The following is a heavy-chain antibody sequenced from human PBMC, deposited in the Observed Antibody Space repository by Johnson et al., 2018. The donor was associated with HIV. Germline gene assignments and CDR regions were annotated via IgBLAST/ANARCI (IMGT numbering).Heavy chain of an antibody. CDR1: GFAFSSYG. D-gene: IGHD6-13*01. CDR2: IYSGGAT. CDR3: NARYIIAADTSAFDI. Sequence: QVQLVESGGGVVQPGRSLRLSCAASGFAFSSYGIHWVRQAPGKGLEWVSVIYSGGATYYTDSVKGRFTISRDNSKNTLYLQMNSLRAEDTAVYYCNARYIIAADTSAFDIWGQGTMVTVSS. J-gene: IGHJ3*02. V-gene: IGHV3-NL1*01.